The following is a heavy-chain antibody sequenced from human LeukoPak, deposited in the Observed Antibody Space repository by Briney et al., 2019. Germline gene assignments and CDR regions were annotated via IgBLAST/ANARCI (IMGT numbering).Heavy chain of an antibody. CDR3: AKDFNYYDSSGYD. CDR2: INQDASAK. D-gene: IGHD3-22*01. CDR1: GFTLSSHW. J-gene: IGHJ4*02. V-gene: IGHV3-7*03. Sequence: GGSLRLSCAASGFTLSSHWMTWVRQAPGKGLEWVANINQDASAKYYVASVRGRFTISRDNAKNSIYLQMNSLRAEDTAVYYCAKDFNYYDSSGYDWGQGTLVTVSS.